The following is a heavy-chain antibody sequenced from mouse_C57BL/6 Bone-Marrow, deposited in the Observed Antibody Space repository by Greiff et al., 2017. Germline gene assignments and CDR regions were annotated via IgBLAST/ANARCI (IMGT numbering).Heavy chain of an antibody. CDR2: IDPSDSYT. D-gene: IGHD2-5*01. Sequence: VQLQQPGAELVMPGASVTLSCKASGYTFTSYWMHWVKQRPGQGLEWIGEIDPSDSYTNYNQKFNGKSTLTVDKSSSPAYMQLSTLTSEDSAVYYWARYDYSSWDYAMDYWGQGTSVTVSS. CDR1: GYTFTSYW. V-gene: IGHV1-69*01. J-gene: IGHJ4*01. CDR3: ARYDYSSWDYAMDY.